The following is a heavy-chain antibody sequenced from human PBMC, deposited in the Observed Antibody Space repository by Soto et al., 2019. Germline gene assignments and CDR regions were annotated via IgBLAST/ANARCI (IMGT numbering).Heavy chain of an antibody. Sequence: SETLSLTCAVSSGSISSSNWWSWVRQPPGKGLEWIGEIYHSGSTNYNPSLKSRVTISVDKSKNQFSLKLSSVTAADTAVYYCARLSGSYWDRYNWFDPWGQGTLVTVSS. J-gene: IGHJ5*02. CDR3: ARLSGSYWDRYNWFDP. D-gene: IGHD3-10*01. CDR1: SGSISSSNW. V-gene: IGHV4-4*02. CDR2: IYHSGST.